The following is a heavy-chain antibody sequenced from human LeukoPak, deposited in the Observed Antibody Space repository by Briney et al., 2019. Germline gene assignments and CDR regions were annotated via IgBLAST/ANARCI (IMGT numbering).Heavy chain of an antibody. D-gene: IGHD2-2*01. Sequence: GGSLRLSCAASGFTFSSYWMHWVRQAPGKGLVWVPRINSDGSSTSYADSVKGRFTISRDNAKSTLYLQMNSLRAEDTAVYYCARDSPTPSSWFDPWGQGTLVTVSS. CDR2: INSDGSST. J-gene: IGHJ5*02. CDR1: GFTFSSYW. CDR3: ARDSPTPSSWFDP. V-gene: IGHV3-74*01.